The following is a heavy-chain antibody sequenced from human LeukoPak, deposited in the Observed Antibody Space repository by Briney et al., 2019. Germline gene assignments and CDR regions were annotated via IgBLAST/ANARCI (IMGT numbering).Heavy chain of an antibody. D-gene: IGHD6-6*01. CDR2: ISSSSSTI. J-gene: IGHJ2*01. V-gene: IGHV3-48*01. CDR3: ARGTIAARLYWYFDL. Sequence: GGSLILSCAASGFPFSTHSVNSVRQAPAKGLEWVYYISSSSSTIYYADSVKGRFTISRDNAKNSLYLQMNSLRVEDTAVYYCARGTIAARLYWYFDLWGRGTLVTVSS. CDR1: GFPFSTHS.